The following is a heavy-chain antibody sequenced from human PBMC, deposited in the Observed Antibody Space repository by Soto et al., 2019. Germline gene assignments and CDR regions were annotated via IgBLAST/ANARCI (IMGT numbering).Heavy chain of an antibody. D-gene: IGHD2-15*01. CDR2: ISYDGTNK. V-gene: IGHV3-30*01. J-gene: IGHJ4*02. CDR1: GFTFSTYA. CDR3: AKDRGRYCSGGTCYLFDS. Sequence: QVQLVESGGGVVQPGRSLRLSCVPSGFTFSTYAMHWVRQAPGKGLEWVAIISYDGTNKYYADSVKGRFTISRDNSKNTLYLQVNSLSVEDTALYSCAKDRGRYCSGGTCYLFDSWGQGALVTVSS.